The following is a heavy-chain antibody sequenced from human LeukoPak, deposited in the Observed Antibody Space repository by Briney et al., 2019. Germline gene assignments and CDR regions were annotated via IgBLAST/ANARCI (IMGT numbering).Heavy chain of an antibody. Sequence: PGGSLRLSCAASGFTFDDYAMHWVRHAPGKGLDWVSLISWEGQTTYYADSVRGRFSISRDNKQNSPFPEMNSLTTDDTRFYYCTRDTDFGSPTNYFDHWGQGTLVSVSS. V-gene: IGHV3-43*01. D-gene: IGHD3-10*01. J-gene: IGHJ4*02. CDR2: ISWEGQTT. CDR1: GFTFDDYA. CDR3: TRDTDFGSPTNYFDH.